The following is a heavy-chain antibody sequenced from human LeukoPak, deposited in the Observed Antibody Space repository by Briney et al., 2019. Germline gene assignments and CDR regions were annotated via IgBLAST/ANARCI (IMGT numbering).Heavy chain of an antibody. D-gene: IGHD4-23*01. CDR3: ARGGGNEGY. CDR1: GGSLSGYY. Sequence: SETLSLTCAVYGGSLSGYYWSWIRQPPGKGLEWIGEINHSGSTNYNPSLKSRVTISVDTSKNQFSLKLSSVTAADTAVYYCARGGGNEGYWGQGTLVTVSS. J-gene: IGHJ4*02. CDR2: INHSGST. V-gene: IGHV4-34*01.